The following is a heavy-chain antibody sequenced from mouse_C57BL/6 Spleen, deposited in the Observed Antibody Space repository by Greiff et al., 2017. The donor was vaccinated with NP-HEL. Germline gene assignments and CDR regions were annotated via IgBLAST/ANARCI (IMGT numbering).Heavy chain of an antibody. D-gene: IGHD3-3*01. CDR1: GYTFTDYY. CDR3: ARSPVLGDYYAMDY. V-gene: IGHV1-26*01. Sequence: EVQLQQSGPELVKPGASVKISCKASGYTFTDYYMNWVKQSHGKSLEWIGDINPNNGGTSYNQKFKGKATLTVDKSSSTAYMELRSLTSEDSAVYYCARSPVLGDYYAMDYWGQGTSVTVSS. CDR2: INPNNGGT. J-gene: IGHJ4*01.